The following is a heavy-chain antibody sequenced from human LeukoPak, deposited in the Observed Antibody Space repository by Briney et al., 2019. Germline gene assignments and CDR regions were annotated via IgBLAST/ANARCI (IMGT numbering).Heavy chain of an antibody. V-gene: IGHV3-23*01. J-gene: IGHJ4*02. Sequence: GGSLRLSCGASGFTFSSHGMNWVRQAPGKGLEWVSGISPSGGITYYTDSVKGRFTISRDNSKNTLHLQMNSLRAEDTAVYYCATPLATVRGVIIRGGLDYWGQGTLVTVSS. D-gene: IGHD3-10*01. CDR3: ATPLATVRGVIIRGGLDY. CDR2: ISPSGGIT. CDR1: GFTFSSHG.